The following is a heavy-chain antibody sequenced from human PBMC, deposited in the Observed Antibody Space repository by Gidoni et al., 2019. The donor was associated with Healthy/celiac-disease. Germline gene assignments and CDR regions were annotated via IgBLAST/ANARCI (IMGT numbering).Heavy chain of an antibody. CDR1: GYTLTELS. Sequence: QVQLVQSGAEVKKPGASVKVSCKVSGYTLTELSMHWVRQAPGKGLEWMGGFDPEDGETIYAQKFQGRVTMTEDTSTDTAYMELSSLRSEDTAVYYCATDQPRDYGSGPLHYYYGMDVWGQGTTVTVSS. V-gene: IGHV1-24*01. D-gene: IGHD3-10*01. CDR3: ATDQPRDYGSGPLHYYYGMDV. CDR2: FDPEDGET. J-gene: IGHJ6*02.